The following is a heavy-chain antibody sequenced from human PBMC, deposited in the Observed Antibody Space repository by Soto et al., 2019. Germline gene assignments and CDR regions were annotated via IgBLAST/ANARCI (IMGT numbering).Heavy chain of an antibody. Sequence: SVKVSCKAPGGTFSSYAISWVRQAPGQGLEWMGGIIPIFGTANYAQKFQGRVTITADKSTSTAYMELSSLRSEDTAVYYCASSEGSSSWYYYFDYWGQGTLVTVSS. CDR1: GGTFSSYA. D-gene: IGHD6-13*01. V-gene: IGHV1-69*06. CDR3: ASSEGSSSWYYYFDY. CDR2: IIPIFGTA. J-gene: IGHJ4*02.